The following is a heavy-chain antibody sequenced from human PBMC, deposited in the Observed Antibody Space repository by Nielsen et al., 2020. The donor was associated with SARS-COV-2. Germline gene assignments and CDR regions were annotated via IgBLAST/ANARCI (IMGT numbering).Heavy chain of an antibody. CDR3: VKGIQLWLRSGFDY. CDR2: ISGSAYST. CDR1: GFTFNIYG. D-gene: IGHD5-18*01. J-gene: IGHJ4*02. V-gene: IGHV3-23*01. Sequence: GESLKISCAASGFTFNIYGMSWVRQAPGKGLEWVSSISGSAYSTYYTGSVRGRFTISRDNSKNTLYLQMSSLRAEDTAVYYCVKGIQLWLRSGFDYWGQGTLVTVSS.